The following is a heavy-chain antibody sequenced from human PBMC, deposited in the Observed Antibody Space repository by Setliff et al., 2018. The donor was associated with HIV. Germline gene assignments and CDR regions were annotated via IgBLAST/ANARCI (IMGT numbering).Heavy chain of an antibody. CDR2: IYHSGST. Sequence: SETLSLTCAVSGSSISNGYYWGWIRQPPGKGLEWIGSIYHSGSTNYNPSLKSRVTISVDTSKNQFSLKLSSVTAADTAVYHCARRNSGWYDAFDIWGQGTMVTVSS. CDR3: ARRNSGWYDAFDI. J-gene: IGHJ3*02. V-gene: IGHV4-38-2*01. D-gene: IGHD6-19*01. CDR1: GSSISNGYY.